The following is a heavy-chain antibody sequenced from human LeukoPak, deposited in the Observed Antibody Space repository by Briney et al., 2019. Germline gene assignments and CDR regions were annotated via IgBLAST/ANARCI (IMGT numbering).Heavy chain of an antibody. V-gene: IGHV4-31*03. CDR3: ARDLRVTGTMVDYYYGMDV. CDR1: GVSISSGGYY. D-gene: IGHD1-7*01. CDR2: IFYSGST. Sequence: SQTLSLTCTVSGVSISSGGYYWSWIRQHPGKGLEWIGYIFYSGSTYYNPSLKSRVTISVDTSKNQFSLKLSSVTAEDTAVYYCARDLRVTGTMVDYYYGMDVWGQGTTVTVSS. J-gene: IGHJ6*02.